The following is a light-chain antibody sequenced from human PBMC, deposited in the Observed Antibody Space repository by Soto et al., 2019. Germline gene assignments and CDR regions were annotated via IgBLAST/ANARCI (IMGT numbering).Light chain of an antibody. CDR2: DAS. J-gene: IGKJ4*01. Sequence: EILLTQSPVTLSLSPGERAILSCRASQSVSTFFAWYQQKPGQAPRLLIYDASKRATGIPARFSGSGSGTDFTLTISSLEPEDFAVDYCQHRFNWPLTFGGGTTVELK. CDR3: QHRFNWPLT. V-gene: IGKV3-11*01. CDR1: QSVSTF.